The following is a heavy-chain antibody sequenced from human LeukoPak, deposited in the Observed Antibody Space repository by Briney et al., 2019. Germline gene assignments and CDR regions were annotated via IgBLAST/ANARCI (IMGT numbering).Heavy chain of an antibody. CDR3: VTRDGVSSGFFNLGY. V-gene: IGHV7-4-1*02. Sequence: GASVTVSCKASGYTFTHYAMNWVRQAPGQGLEWMGWINTNTGNPTYAQGFTGRFVFSLDTSVSTAYLQISSLKAEDTAVYYCVTRDGVSSGFFNLGYWGQGTLVTVSS. CDR1: GYTFTHYA. D-gene: IGHD3-22*01. CDR2: INTNTGNP. J-gene: IGHJ4*02.